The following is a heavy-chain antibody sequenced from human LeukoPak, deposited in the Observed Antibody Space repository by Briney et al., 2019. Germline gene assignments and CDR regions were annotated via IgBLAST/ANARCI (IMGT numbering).Heavy chain of an antibody. V-gene: IGHV3-49*04. J-gene: IGHJ6*02. D-gene: IGHD3-22*01. CDR1: GFTFGDYA. Sequence: GGSLRLSCTASGFTFGDYAMSWVRQAPGKGLEWVGFIRSKAYGGTTEYAASVKGRFTISRDGSKSIAYLQMNSLKTEDTAVYYCTRQRLLGDYYYYGMDVWGQGTTVTVSS. CDR3: TRQRLLGDYYYYGMDV. CDR2: IRSKAYGGTT.